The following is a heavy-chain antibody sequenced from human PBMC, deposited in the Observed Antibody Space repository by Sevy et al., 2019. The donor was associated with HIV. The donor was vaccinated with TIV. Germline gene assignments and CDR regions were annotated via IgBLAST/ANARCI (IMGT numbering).Heavy chain of an antibody. V-gene: IGHV3-30-3*01. D-gene: IGHD1-1*01. CDR3: ALERLFSNVADYFQN. CDR1: GFTFSSFS. J-gene: IGHJ1*01. CDR2: ISLDGSNK. Sequence: GGSLRLSCATSGFTFSSFSMHWVRQAPGKGLEWVATISLDGSNKYYADSVKGRFTISRDNSKNSLYLQMNSLRAEDTAVYCCALERLFSNVADYFQNWGQGTLVTVSS.